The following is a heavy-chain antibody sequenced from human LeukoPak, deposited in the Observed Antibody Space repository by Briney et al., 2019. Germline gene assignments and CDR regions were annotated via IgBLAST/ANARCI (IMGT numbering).Heavy chain of an antibody. D-gene: IGHD6-13*01. V-gene: IGHV1-18*01. J-gene: IGHJ4*02. CDR1: GDIFTNYG. Sequence: ASVRVSCKASGDIFTNYGLTWVRQAPGQGLEWLGWINSNNGNTNYAQKLQGRVTMTRDTSTTTAYMELRSLRSDDTAVYYCARGPIAAAGHYSGQGTLVTVSS. CDR2: INSNNGNT. CDR3: ARGPIAAAGHY.